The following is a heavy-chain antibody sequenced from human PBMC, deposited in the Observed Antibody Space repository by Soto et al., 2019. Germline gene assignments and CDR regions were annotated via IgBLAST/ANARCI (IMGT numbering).Heavy chain of an antibody. CDR3: ARDNIAVAGYYYYYGMDV. Sequence: ASVKVSCKASGYTFTSYCMHWVRQAPGQGLEWMGIINPSGGSTSYAQKFQGRVTMTRDTSTSTVYMELSSLRSEDTAVYYCARDNIAVAGYYYYYGMDVWGQGTTVTVSS. CDR2: INPSGGST. CDR1: GYTFTSYC. D-gene: IGHD6-19*01. V-gene: IGHV1-46*01. J-gene: IGHJ6*02.